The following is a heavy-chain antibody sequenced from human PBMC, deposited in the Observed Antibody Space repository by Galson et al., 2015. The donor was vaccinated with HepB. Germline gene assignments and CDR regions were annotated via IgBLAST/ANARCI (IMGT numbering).Heavy chain of an antibody. CDR1: GGSISSSTYY. Sequence: TLSLTCTVSGGSISSSTYYWGWIRQPPGKGLERIGNIYYSGSTYCNPSLKSRVTISVDTSKNQFSLKLSSVTAADTAVYYCARGHMVRGVNDYGMDVWGQGTTVTVSS. CDR2: IYYSGST. CDR3: ARGHMVRGVNDYGMDV. V-gene: IGHV4-39*07. D-gene: IGHD3-10*01. J-gene: IGHJ6*02.